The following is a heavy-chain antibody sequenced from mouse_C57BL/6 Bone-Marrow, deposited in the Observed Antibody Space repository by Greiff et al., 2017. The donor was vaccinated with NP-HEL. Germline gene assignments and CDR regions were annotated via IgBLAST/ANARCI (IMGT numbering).Heavy chain of an antibody. Sequence: EVMLVESEGGLVQPGSSMKLSCTASGFTFSDYYMAWVRQVPEKGLEWVANINYDGSSTYYLDSLKSRFIFSRDNAKNILYLQMSSLKCEDTATYDCAREGWLLPYAMDYWGQGTSVTVSS. V-gene: IGHV5-16*01. CDR2: INYDGSST. CDR1: GFTFSDYY. CDR3: AREGWLLPYAMDY. D-gene: IGHD2-3*01. J-gene: IGHJ4*01.